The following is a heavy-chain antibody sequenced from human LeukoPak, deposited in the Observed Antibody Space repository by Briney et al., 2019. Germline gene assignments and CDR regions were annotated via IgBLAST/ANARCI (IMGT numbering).Heavy chain of an antibody. Sequence: GGSLRLSCAASGFTFSSYSMNWVRQAPGKGLEWVSSISSSSSYIYYADSVKGRFTISRDNAKNSLYLQMNSLRAEDTAVYYCARENCLGYCRRSSAFDYWGQGTLVTVSS. J-gene: IGHJ4*02. D-gene: IGHD2-15*01. CDR1: GFTFSSYS. CDR3: ARENCLGYCRRSSAFDY. V-gene: IGHV3-21*01. CDR2: ISSSSSYI.